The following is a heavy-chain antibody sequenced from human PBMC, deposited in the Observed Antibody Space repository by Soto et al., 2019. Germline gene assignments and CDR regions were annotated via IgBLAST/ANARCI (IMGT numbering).Heavy chain of an antibody. CDR1: GGSISSGDYY. J-gene: IGHJ5*02. Sequence: QVQLQESGPGLVKPTQTLSLTFTVSGGSISSGDYYWSWIRQPPGKGLEWIGYIYYSGNTHYNPFLKSRVNISVDKSKNQFSLKVTSVIAADTAVYYCARASHNWFDPWGQGTLVTVSS. CDR2: IYYSGNT. CDR3: ARASHNWFDP. V-gene: IGHV4-30-4*01.